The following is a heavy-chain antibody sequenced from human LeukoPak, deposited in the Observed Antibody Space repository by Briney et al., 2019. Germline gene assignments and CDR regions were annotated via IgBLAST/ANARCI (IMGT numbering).Heavy chain of an antibody. CDR2: IYSGAGT. Sequence: GGSLRLSCAASGFTVSSHYMSWVRQAPGKGLEWVSVIYSGAGTSYADSVQGRFTISRDNPKNTLYLQMNSLRVEDTAVYYCARDRGFSSSWRLFVYWGQGTLVTVSS. CDR1: GFTVSSHY. J-gene: IGHJ4*02. V-gene: IGHV3-66*02. CDR3: ARDRGFSSSWRLFVY. D-gene: IGHD6-13*01.